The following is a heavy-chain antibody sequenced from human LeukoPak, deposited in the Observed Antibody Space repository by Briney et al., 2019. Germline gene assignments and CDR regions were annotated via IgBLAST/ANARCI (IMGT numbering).Heavy chain of an antibody. CDR1: GSTFTIYG. J-gene: IGHJ4*02. V-gene: IGHV1-18*01. Sequence: EASVTVSFTASGSTFTIYGISWVRQAPGQGLEWMGWISAYNGNTNYAQKHQGRVTITTATYKSTAYMELRSLRSDATAVAYYYRPRASYYGSTVHDFDYWGQGTLVTVSS. D-gene: IGHD2-21*01. CDR3: YRPRASYYGSTVHDFDY. CDR2: ISAYNGNT.